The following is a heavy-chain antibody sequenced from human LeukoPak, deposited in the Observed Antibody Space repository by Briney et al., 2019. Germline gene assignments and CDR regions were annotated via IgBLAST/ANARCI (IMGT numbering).Heavy chain of an antibody. CDR1: GGTISSSRNF. D-gene: IGHD3-3*01. CDR2: IYYSGNT. Sequence: SETLSLTCTASGGTISSSRNFWGWIRQPPGKGLEWIGNIYYSGNTYYNPSLKSRVTISVDTSKNQFSLKLSSVTAADTAVYYCARQDFWSGYYYDYWGQGTLVTVSS. V-gene: IGHV4-39*01. CDR3: ARQDFWSGYYYDY. J-gene: IGHJ4*02.